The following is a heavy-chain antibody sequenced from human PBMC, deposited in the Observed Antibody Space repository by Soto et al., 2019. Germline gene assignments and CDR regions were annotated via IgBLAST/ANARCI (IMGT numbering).Heavy chain of an antibody. V-gene: IGHV5-51*01. J-gene: IGHJ4*02. D-gene: IGHD6-6*01. CDR3: ARTTDFYYSSSEPDY. CDR2: IYPGDSDT. Sequence: GESLKISCKGSGYSFTSYWIGWVRQMPGKGLEWMGIIYPGDSDTRYSPSFQGQVTISADKSISTAYLQWSSLKASDTAMYYCARTTDFYYSSSEPDYWGQGTLVTVSS. CDR1: GYSFTSYW.